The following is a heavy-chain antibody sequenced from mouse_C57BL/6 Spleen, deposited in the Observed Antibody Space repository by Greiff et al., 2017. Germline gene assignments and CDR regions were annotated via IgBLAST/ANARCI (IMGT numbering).Heavy chain of an antibody. V-gene: IGHV1-53*01. CDR1: GYTFTSSW. J-gene: IGHJ2*01. Sequence: QVQLQQPGTALVKPGASVKLSCKASGYTFTSSWLHSVTRRPGQGLAWLGHLNPSLGGTNYNEKFKSKATLTVDKSSSTAYMQLSSLTSEDSAVYYCARELYWGQGSTLTGSS. CDR3: ARELY. CDR2: LNPSLGGT.